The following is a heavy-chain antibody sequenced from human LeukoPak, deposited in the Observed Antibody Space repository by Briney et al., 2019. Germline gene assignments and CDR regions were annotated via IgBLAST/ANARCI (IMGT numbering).Heavy chain of an antibody. J-gene: IGHJ5*02. V-gene: IGHV4-39*07. CDR2: IYYSGST. Sequence: PSETLSLTCTVSGGSISSSSCYWGWIRQPPGKGLEWIGSIYYSGSTYYNPSLKSRVTISVDTSKNQFSLKLSSVTAADTAVYYCARDRNPYGDYDNNWFDPWGQGTLVTVSS. CDR1: GGSISSSSCY. CDR3: ARDRNPYGDYDNNWFDP. D-gene: IGHD4-17*01.